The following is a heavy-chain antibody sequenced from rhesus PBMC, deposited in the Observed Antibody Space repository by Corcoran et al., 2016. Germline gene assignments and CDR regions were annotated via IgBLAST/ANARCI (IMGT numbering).Heavy chain of an antibody. CDR2: ITYSGGT. CDR3: ARARGIAAEGDAFDF. D-gene: IGHD6-25*01. V-gene: IGHV4-122*02. CDR1: GYSISSGYG. J-gene: IGHJ3*01. Sequence: QLQLQESCPGLVKPSETLSLTCAVSGYSISSGYGWSWIRQPPGKGLEWIGYITYSGGTSYNPSLKSQVTISSDTSKNQFSLKLSSVTAADTAVYYCARARGIAAEGDAFDFWGQGLRVTVSS.